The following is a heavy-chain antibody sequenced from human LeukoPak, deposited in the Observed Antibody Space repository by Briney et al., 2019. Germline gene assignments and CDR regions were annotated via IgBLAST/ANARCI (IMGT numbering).Heavy chain of an antibody. J-gene: IGHJ4*02. D-gene: IGHD6-13*01. Sequence: PSETLSLTCAVYGGSFSGYYWSWIRQPPGKGLEWIGEINHSGGTNYNPSLKSRVTISVDTSKNQFSLKLSSVTAADTAVYYCARRAAASFDYWGQGTLVTVSS. V-gene: IGHV4-34*01. CDR2: INHSGGT. CDR3: ARRAAASFDY. CDR1: GGSFSGYY.